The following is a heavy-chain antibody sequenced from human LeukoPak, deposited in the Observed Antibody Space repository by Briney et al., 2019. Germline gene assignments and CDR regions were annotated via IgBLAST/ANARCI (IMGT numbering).Heavy chain of an antibody. CDR2: ISGSGGST. D-gene: IGHD3-22*01. CDR3: AKGGSYYYDSSGYSGY. Sequence: PGGSLRLSCAASGFTFTNYAMNWVRQAPGKGLEWVSGISGSGGSTYYAASVKGRFTISRDNSKNTLYLQMNSLRAEDTAVYYCAKGGSYYYDSSGYSGYWGQGTLVTVSS. CDR1: GFTFTNYA. V-gene: IGHV3-23*01. J-gene: IGHJ4*02.